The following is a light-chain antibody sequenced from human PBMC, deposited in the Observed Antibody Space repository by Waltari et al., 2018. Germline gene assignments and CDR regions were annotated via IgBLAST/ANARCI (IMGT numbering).Light chain of an antibody. CDR1: QSIRIY. V-gene: IGKV1-39*01. CDR2: AAS. J-gene: IGKJ2*01. Sequence: DIQMTQSPSSLSASVGDRVTITCRTSQSIRIYLNWYQQKPGKAPKLLIYAASTLQSGVPSRFGRSGSGTDFTLTISRLQPEDSATYYCQQSDRMPYTFGQGTNLEIK. CDR3: QQSDRMPYT.